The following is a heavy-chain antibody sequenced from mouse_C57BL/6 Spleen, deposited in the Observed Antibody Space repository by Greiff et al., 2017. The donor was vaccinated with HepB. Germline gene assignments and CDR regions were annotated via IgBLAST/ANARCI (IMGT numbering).Heavy chain of an antibody. J-gene: IGHJ4*01. CDR2: IDPSDSYT. CDR3: ARELTGTMDY. V-gene: IGHV1-59*01. CDR1: GYTFTSYW. D-gene: IGHD4-1*01. Sequence: QVQLQQPGAELVRPGTSVKLSCKASGYTFTSYWMHWVKQRPGQGLEWIGVIDPSDSYTNYNQKFKGKATLTVDTSSSTAYMQLSSLTSEDSAVYDCARELTGTMDYWGQGTSVTVSS.